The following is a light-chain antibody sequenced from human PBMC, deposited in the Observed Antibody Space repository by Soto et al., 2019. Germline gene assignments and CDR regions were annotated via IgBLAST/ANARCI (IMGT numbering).Light chain of an antibody. J-gene: IGKJ5*01. CDR3: QQYNSDSIT. Sequence: DIQMTQSPATLSASVGDRVTITCRASQSISSWLAWYQQKTGKAPKLLIYKASNLESGVPSSFSGSGSGTEFTLTISSLQPDDFATYYCQQYNSDSITFGQGTRLEMK. CDR2: KAS. V-gene: IGKV1-5*03. CDR1: QSISSW.